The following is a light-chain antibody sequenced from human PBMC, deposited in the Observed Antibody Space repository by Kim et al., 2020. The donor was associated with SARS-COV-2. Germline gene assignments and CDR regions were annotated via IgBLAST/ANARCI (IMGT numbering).Light chain of an antibody. J-gene: IGKJ4*02. CDR3: QQYYSSPPT. CDR2: GAS. V-gene: IGKV3-20*01. CDR1: QSVSDTY. Sequence: LSPGESATLSCRASQSVSDTYLAWYHQKPGQAPRLVIHGASTRATGIPDRFSGTGSGTEYTLTISRLEPEDFAVYYCQQYYSSPPTFGGGTKLEI.